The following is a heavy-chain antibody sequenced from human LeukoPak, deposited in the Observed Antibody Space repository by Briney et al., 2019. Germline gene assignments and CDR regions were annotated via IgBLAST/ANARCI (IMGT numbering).Heavy chain of an antibody. Sequence: GGSLRLSCAASGFTFSNYWMHWVRQVPGKGLVWISRISSDGNNIQYADSVKGRFTISRDNAKNTLYLQMNSLRVEDTAVYYCARIIVGATGIDYWGQGTLVTVSS. CDR3: ARIIVGATGIDY. CDR2: ISSDGNNI. D-gene: IGHD1-26*01. V-gene: IGHV3-74*01. J-gene: IGHJ4*02. CDR1: GFTFSNYW.